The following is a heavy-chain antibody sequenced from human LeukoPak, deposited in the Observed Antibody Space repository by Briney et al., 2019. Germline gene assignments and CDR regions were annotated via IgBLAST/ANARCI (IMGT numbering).Heavy chain of an antibody. Sequence: ASVKVSCKASGYTFTSYGISWVRQAPGQGLEWMGWISAYNGNTNYAQKLQGRVTMTTDTSTSTAYMELRSLRSDDTAVYYCARVAGGYCSGGSCYSGWFDPWGQGTLVTVSS. CDR2: ISAYNGNT. J-gene: IGHJ5*02. V-gene: IGHV1-18*01. CDR3: ARVAGGYCSGGSCYSGWFDP. CDR1: GYTFTSYG. D-gene: IGHD2-15*01.